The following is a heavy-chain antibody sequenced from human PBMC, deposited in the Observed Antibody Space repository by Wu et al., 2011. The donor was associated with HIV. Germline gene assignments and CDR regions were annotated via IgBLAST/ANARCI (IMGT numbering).Heavy chain of an antibody. CDR3: ARGDILTGAPEYYFDY. Sequence: QVQLVQSGAEVEKPGSSVKVSCKASGGTFSSYTMSWVRQAPGQGLEWMGGIIPLYGTANYAQKFQGRVTISTDESSSTVYTALSSLRYEDTAVYYCARGDILTGAPEYYFDYWAREPWSPSPQ. D-gene: IGHD3-9*01. V-gene: IGHV1-69*01. CDR2: IIPLYGTA. J-gene: IGHJ4*02. CDR1: GGTFSSYT.